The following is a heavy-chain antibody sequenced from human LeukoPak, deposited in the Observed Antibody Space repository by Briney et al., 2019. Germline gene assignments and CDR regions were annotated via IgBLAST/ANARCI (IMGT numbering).Heavy chain of an antibody. D-gene: IGHD3-10*01. V-gene: IGHV4-38-2*02. J-gene: IGHJ4*02. Sequence: SETLSLTCTVSGYSISSGYYWGWIRQPPGQGLEWIGSIYYSGSTYYNPSLKSRVTISVDTSKNQFSLKLSSVTAADTAVYYCARQRPAEYYYGSGSFDYWGQGTLVTVSS. CDR1: GYSISSGYY. CDR2: IYYSGST. CDR3: ARQRPAEYYYGSGSFDY.